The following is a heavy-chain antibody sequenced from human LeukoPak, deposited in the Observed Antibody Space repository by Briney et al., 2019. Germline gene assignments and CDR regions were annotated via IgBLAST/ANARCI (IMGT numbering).Heavy chain of an antibody. Sequence: GGSLRLSCAASGFTFSTYWMNWVRQAPGKGLEWVANIKQDGSETYYVDSVRGRFTISRDNVKDSLYLQMNSLRAEDTALYYWAGGTGFLVSDWGQGTLVTSPQ. CDR1: GFTFSTYW. D-gene: IGHD2/OR15-2a*01. J-gene: IGHJ4*02. CDR3: AGGTGFLVSD. V-gene: IGHV3-7*04. CDR2: IKQDGSET.